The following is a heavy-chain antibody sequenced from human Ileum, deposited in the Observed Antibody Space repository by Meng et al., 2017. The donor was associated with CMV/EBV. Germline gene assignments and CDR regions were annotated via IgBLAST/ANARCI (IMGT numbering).Heavy chain of an antibody. D-gene: IGHD2-2*02. V-gene: IGHV4-4*02. J-gene: IGHJ4*02. Sequence: SSNWWSWVRQPPGKGLEWIGEIYHSGTTNYNPSLKSRVTISIDRSKNNFSLKVTSVTAADTAVYYCATHLGYCSSTSCYTTRAFDYWGQGTLVTVSS. CDR1: SSNW. CDR3: ATHLGYCSSTSCYTTRAFDY. CDR2: IYHSGTT.